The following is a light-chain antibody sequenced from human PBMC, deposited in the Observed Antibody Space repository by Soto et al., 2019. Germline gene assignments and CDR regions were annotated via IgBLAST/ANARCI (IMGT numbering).Light chain of an antibody. CDR1: QSVNSDY. Sequence: EIVLTQSPGTLSLFPGERATLSCRATQSVNSDYLAWYQQKPGQAPSLLIYIPSRRATGIPDRFSGSGSGTDFTLTISRLEPEDVAVYYCQQYGTSPWTFGQGTKVE. CDR3: QQYGTSPWT. CDR2: IPS. V-gene: IGKV3-20*01. J-gene: IGKJ1*01.